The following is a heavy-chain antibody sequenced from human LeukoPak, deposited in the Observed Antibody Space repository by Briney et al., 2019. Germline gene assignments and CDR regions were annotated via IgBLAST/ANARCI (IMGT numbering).Heavy chain of an antibody. CDR1: GYTFTSYY. CDR3: ARDSKYYYDSAGSRFDP. V-gene: IGHV1-46*01. Sequence: GASVKVSCKASGYTFTSYYMHWVRQAPGQGLEWMGIINPSGGNTNYAQKLQGRVTMTTDTSTTTAYMEPRSLRSDDTAVYYCARDSKYYYDSAGSRFDPWGQGTLVAVSS. J-gene: IGHJ5*02. D-gene: IGHD3-22*01. CDR2: INPSGGNT.